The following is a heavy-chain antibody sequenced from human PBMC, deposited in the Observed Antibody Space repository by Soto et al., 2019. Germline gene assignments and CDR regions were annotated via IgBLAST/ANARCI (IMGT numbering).Heavy chain of an antibody. CDR1: GFNFANYA. CDR2: IRGETNGGTA. Sequence: GSLIVSCTGSGFNFANYALTWVRQAPGKGLEWVGFIRGETNGGTADYAASLKGRITISRDDSKSIAYLEINSLQTEDTAVYYCTRYYYASRGYYVYWGQGTLVTVSS. J-gene: IGHJ4*02. CDR3: TRYYYASRGYYVY. D-gene: IGHD3-22*01. V-gene: IGHV3-49*04.